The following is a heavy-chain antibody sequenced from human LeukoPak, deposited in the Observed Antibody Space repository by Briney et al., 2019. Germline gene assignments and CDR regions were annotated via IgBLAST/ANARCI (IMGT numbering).Heavy chain of an antibody. D-gene: IGHD3-10*01. CDR1: GDSISRYY. J-gene: IGHJ4*02. V-gene: IGHV4-59*08. CDR3: ARHIGRVLPFDY. Sequence: PSETLSLTCTVSGDSISRYYWSWIRQPPGKGPEWIGHIYYSGSANYNPSLKSRVTISIDTSKNQFSLKLSPVTAADTAMYYCARHIGRVLPFDYWGQGTLVTVSS. CDR2: IYYSGSA.